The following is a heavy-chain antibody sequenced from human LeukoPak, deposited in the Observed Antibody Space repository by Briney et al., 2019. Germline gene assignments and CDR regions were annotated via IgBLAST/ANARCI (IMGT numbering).Heavy chain of an antibody. V-gene: IGHV4-59*01. Sequence: ASETLSLTCTVSGASISHFYWTWIRQPPGKGLECIGHIYYSGSTYYNPSLQSRVSISVDTSKSQVSLILRSVTAADTAVYYCARATPALKEWGRGTLVTVTS. CDR2: IYYSGST. D-gene: IGHD4-17*01. J-gene: IGHJ4*01. CDR3: ARATPALKE. CDR1: GASISHFY.